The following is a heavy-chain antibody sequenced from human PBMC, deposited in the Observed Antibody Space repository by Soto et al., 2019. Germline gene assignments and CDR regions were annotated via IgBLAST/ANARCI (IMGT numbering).Heavy chain of an antibody. V-gene: IGHV4-4*07. CDR3: ARGVSPDIVVVPAAAVGMDV. D-gene: IGHD2-2*01. CDR2: IYTSGST. J-gene: IGHJ6*02. Sequence: PSETLSLTCTVSGGSISSYYWSWIRQPAGKGLEWIGRIYTSGSTNYNPSLKSRVTMSVATSKNQFSLKLSSVTAADTAVYYCARGVSPDIVVVPAAAVGMDVWGQGTTVTVSS. CDR1: GGSISSYY.